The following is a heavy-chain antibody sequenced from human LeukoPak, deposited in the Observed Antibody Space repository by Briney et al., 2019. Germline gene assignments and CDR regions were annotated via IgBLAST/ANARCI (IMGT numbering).Heavy chain of an antibody. Sequence: PSETLSLTCTVSGGSISSSSYYWGWIRQPPGKGLEWIGSIYYGGSTYYNPSLKSRVTISVDTSKNQFSLKLSSVTAADTAVYYCARHKTVIGSSWYPLFDYWGQGTLVTVSS. CDR3: ARHKTVIGSSWYPLFDY. D-gene: IGHD6-13*01. V-gene: IGHV4-39*01. CDR2: IYYGGST. CDR1: GGSISSSSYY. J-gene: IGHJ4*02.